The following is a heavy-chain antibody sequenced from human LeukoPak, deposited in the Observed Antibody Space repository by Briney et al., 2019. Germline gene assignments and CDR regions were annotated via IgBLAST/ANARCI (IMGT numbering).Heavy chain of an antibody. Sequence: KSSETLSLTCTVSGGSMSPYHWGWIRQPPGKGLEWTGYIYYSGSTYYNPSLKSRVTISVDTSKNQFSLKLSSVTAADTAVYYCARQGDDITMIVVVISYYFDYWGQGTLVTVSS. CDR1: GGSMSPYH. V-gene: IGHV4-59*04. D-gene: IGHD3-22*01. CDR3: ARQGDDITMIVVVISYYFDY. CDR2: IYYSGST. J-gene: IGHJ4*02.